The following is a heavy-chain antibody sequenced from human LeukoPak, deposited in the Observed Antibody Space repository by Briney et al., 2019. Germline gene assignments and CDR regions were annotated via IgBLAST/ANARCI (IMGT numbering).Heavy chain of an antibody. CDR2: IWYDGSNK. CDR3: ARDLYYYDSSGSCAFDI. CDR1: GFTFSSYG. D-gene: IGHD3-22*01. J-gene: IGHJ3*02. V-gene: IGHV3-33*01. Sequence: GRSLRLSYAASGFTFSSYGMHWVRQAPGKGLEWVAVIWYDGSNKYYADSVKGRFTISRDNSKNTLYLQMNSLRAEDTAVYYCARDLYYYDSSGSCAFDIWGQGTMVTVSS.